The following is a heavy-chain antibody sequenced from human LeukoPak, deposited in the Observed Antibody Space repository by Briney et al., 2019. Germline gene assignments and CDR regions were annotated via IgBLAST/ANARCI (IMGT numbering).Heavy chain of an antibody. J-gene: IGHJ1*01. CDR2: IYYSGST. Sequence: SETLSLTCTVSGGSISSYYWSWIRQPPGRGLEWIGYIYYSGSTNYNPSLKSRVTISVDTSKNQFSLKLSSVTAADTAVYYCASGGLYCGGDCYAVKYFQHWGQGTLVTVSS. CDR3: ASGGLYCGGDCYAVKYFQH. D-gene: IGHD2-21*02. V-gene: IGHV4-59*01. CDR1: GGSISSYY.